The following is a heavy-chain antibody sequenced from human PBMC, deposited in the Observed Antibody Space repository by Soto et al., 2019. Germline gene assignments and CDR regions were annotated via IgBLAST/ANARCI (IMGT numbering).Heavy chain of an antibody. CDR1: GGTFSSYA. D-gene: IGHD2-21*02. V-gene: IGHV1-69*06. CDR3: ARDGSGDDHYYYYGMDV. J-gene: IGHJ6*02. Sequence: QVQLVQSGAEVKKPGSSVKVSCKASGGTFSSYAISWVRQAPGQGLEWMGGIIPIFGTANYAQKFQGRVTITADKSTSTAYMELSSLRSEDTAVYYCARDGSGDDHYYYYGMDVWGQGTTVTVSS. CDR2: IIPIFGTA.